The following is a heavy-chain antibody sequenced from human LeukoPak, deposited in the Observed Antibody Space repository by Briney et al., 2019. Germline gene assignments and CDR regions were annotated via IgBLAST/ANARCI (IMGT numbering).Heavy chain of an antibody. D-gene: IGHD3-10*01. V-gene: IGHV3-15*01. CDR1: GFTFSSYN. Sequence: GGSLRLSCAASGFTFSSYNMNWVRQAPGKGLEWVGRNKSKTDGGTTDYAAPVKGRFTISRDDSKNTLYLQMNSLKTEDTAVYYCTTDSYGSGSYGYAFDIWGQGTMVTVSS. J-gene: IGHJ3*02. CDR3: TTDSYGSGSYGYAFDI. CDR2: NKSKTDGGTT.